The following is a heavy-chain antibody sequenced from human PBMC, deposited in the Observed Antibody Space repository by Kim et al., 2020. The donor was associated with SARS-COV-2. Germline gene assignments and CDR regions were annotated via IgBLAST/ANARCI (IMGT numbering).Heavy chain of an antibody. J-gene: IGHJ4*02. Sequence: SETLSLTCTVSGYSISSGYYWGWIRQPPGKGLEWIGSIYHSGSTYYNPSLKSRVTISVDTSKNQFSLKLSSVTAADTAVYDCAGGDDGYSGGYSIDYWGQGTLVTVSS. CDR2: IYHSGST. CDR1: GYSISSGYY. CDR3: AGGDDGYSGGYSIDY. V-gene: IGHV4-38-2*02. D-gene: IGHD1-26*01.